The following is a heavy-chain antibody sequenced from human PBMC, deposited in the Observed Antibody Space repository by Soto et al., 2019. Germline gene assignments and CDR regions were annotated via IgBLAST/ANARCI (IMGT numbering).Heavy chain of an antibody. CDR1: GGSISSGGYS. CDR2: IYYSGST. J-gene: IGHJ3*02. CDR3: ARDNLVGHSYGNQIHALDN. Sequence: SETLSLTCAVSGGSISSGGYSWSWIRQPPGRGLEWIGYIYYSGSTYYNPSLKSRVTISADKSKNQVSLKLSSVTAADTAVYYCARDNLVGHSYGNQIHALDNWGQGTKVTVSS. D-gene: IGHD5-18*01. V-gene: IGHV4-30-2*01.